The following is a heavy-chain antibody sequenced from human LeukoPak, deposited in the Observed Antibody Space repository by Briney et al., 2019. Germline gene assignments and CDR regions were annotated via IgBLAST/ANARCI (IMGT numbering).Heavy chain of an antibody. CDR1: GYTFTGYY. V-gene: IGHV1-2*02. D-gene: IGHD1-26*01. J-gene: IGHJ4*02. Sequence: ASVKVSCKASGYTFTGYYMHWVRQAPGQGLEWMGWINPNSGGTIYAQKLQGRVTMTTDTSTSTVYMELRSLRSDDTAVYYCARLSGLGPDSPWELDRWGQGTLVTVSS. CDR3: ARLSGLGPDSPWELDR. CDR2: INPNSGGT.